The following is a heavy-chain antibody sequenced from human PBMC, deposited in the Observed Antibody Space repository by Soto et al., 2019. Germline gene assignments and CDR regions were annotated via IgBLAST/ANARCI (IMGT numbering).Heavy chain of an antibody. J-gene: IGHJ3*02. D-gene: IGHD2-2*01. CDR3: ARAFRQAAMDAFDI. Sequence: WGSLRLSCAASGFIASSNYMSWVRQAPGKGLEWVSIIYSGGSTYYADSVKGRFTISRDHSKNTLYLQMNSLRAEDTAVYYCARAFRQAAMDAFDIWGQGTMVTV. V-gene: IGHV3-66*01. CDR1: GFIASSNY. CDR2: IYSGGST.